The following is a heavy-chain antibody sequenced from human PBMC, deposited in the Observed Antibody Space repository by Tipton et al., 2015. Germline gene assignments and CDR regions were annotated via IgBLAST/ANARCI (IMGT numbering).Heavy chain of an antibody. Sequence: SLRLSCAASGFTFHIYAMTWVRQAPGKGLEWVSAIKNGSQTFYADSVKGRFTISRDNSKDTLYLQMNSLRVEDTAVYYCGRGGVFSNNWYPFDYWGQGNLVTVSS. V-gene: IGHV3-23*01. CDR3: GRGGVFSNNWYPFDY. D-gene: IGHD1-1*01. CDR1: GFTFHIYA. CDR2: IKNGSQT. J-gene: IGHJ4*02.